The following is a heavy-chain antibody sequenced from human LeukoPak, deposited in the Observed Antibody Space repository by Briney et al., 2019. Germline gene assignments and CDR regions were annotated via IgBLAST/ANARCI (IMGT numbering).Heavy chain of an antibody. J-gene: IGHJ4*02. CDR1: GFTFTDYA. CDR3: AIRSADY. V-gene: IGHV3-23*01. Sequence: GGSLRLSCAACGFTFTDYAMSWVRQAPGKGPEWVSVISGSGDKTYYGDSVKGRFTVSRDNSKKTLYLQLSSLRAKDTAVYYCAIRSADYWGQGTMVTVSS. CDR2: ISGSGDKT.